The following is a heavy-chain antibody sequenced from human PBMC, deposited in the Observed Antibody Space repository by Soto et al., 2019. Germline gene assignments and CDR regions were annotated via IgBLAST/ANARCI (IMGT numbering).Heavy chain of an antibody. J-gene: IGHJ4*02. V-gene: IGHV3-66*01. CDR1: GFTVNSNH. CDR3: AKSKELGVSAPDH. D-gene: IGHD1-26*01. CDR2: IYTGDST. Sequence: EVQLVESGGGLVQPGGSLRLSCAASGFTVNSNHMSWVRQAPGKGLEWVSVIYTGDSTYYADSVKDRFTISRDSSKNTLYLQMNSLRVEDTAVYYCAKSKELGVSAPDHWGQGTLVTVSS.